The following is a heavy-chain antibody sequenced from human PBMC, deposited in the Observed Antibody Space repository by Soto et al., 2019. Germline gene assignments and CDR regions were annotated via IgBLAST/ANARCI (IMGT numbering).Heavy chain of an antibody. CDR1: GYTFTSYG. CDR3: ARGGKYCTNGVCSFSGMDV. J-gene: IGHJ6*02. V-gene: IGHV1-18*01. CDR2: ISAYNGNT. Sequence: QVQLVQSGAEVKKPGASVKVSCKASGYTFTSYGISWVRQAPGQGLEWMGWISAYNGNTNYAQKFQGRVTMTTDTSTSTAYMELRSLRSDVTAVYYCARGGKYCTNGVCSFSGMDVWGQGTTVTVSS. D-gene: IGHD2-8*01.